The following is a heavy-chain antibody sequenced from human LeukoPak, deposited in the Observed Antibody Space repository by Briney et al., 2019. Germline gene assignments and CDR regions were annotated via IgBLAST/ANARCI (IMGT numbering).Heavy chain of an antibody. V-gene: IGHV4-30-4*08. CDR2: IFNTGSP. D-gene: IGHD3-10*01. J-gene: IGHJ4*02. CDR1: GGSISSGDYY. Sequence: SQTLSLTCSVSGGSISSGDYYWSWIRQTPEKGLEWIGHIFNTGSPYYTPSLKSRVTISADTSKNQFSLKLSSVTAADTAVYYCAREEGRSFDYWGQGTLVTVSS. CDR3: AREEGRSFDY.